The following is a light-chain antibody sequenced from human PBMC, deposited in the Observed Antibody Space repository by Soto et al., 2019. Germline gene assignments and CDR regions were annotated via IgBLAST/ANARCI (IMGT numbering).Light chain of an antibody. CDR2: GAS. CDR1: QGIGSN. CDR3: QQSNSYPLT. V-gene: IGKV1-9*01. Sequence: IQLTQSPSSLSASGGDRVTITCRASQGIGSNLAWYLQKPGEAPKLLVYGASTLQGGVPSRFSGSGSGTLFTLTITSLXPEDFATYFCQQSNSYPLTFGGGTKV. J-gene: IGKJ4*01.